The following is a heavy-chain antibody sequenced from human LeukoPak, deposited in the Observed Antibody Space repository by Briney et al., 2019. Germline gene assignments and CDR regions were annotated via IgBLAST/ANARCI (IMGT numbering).Heavy chain of an antibody. CDR1: GYTFRNHG. V-gene: IGHV1-18*01. CDR2: ISAKNGNR. J-gene: IGHJ4*02. CDR3: ARRIVGGHLGDY. Sequence: ASVKVSCKASGYTFRNHGMSWVRQAPGQGLEWMGWISAKNGNRDYAQKLQGRVTMTLDTSTSTAYMELRSLRSDDTAIYYCARRIVGGHLGDYWGQGTLVTVSS. D-gene: IGHD1-26*01.